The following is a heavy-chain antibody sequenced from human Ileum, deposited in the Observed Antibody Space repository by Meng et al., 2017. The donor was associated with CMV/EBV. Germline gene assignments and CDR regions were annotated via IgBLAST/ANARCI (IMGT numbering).Heavy chain of an antibody. CDR2: VNITGRT. V-gene: IGHV4-4*07. CDR3: TRDLLVAAAAVFDS. Sequence: QLLPQEPGPGLVKPSVTLSLSCTFPGYSFTSHWWGWIRQSAGKGLEWIRRVNITGRTNYNPSLVSLVTLSIDKSKDQFTLMLNSVTAADTAVYYCTRDLLVAAAAVFDSWGQGTLVTVSS. CDR1: GYSFTSHW. D-gene: IGHD6-13*01. J-gene: IGHJ4*02.